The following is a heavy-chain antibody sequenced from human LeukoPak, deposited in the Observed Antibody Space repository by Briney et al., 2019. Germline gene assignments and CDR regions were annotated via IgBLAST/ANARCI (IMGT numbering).Heavy chain of an antibody. D-gene: IGHD3-3*01. CDR3: AREGYDFWSGYSFYFDY. CDR1: GFTFSTYL. V-gene: IGHV3-7*01. Sequence: GGSLRLSCAASGFTFSTYLMSWVRQAPGKGLEWVANIKQDGSEKYYVDSVKGRFTISRDNAKNSLYLQMNSLRAEDTAVYYCAREGYDFWSGYSFYFDYWGQGTLVTVSS. CDR2: IKQDGSEK. J-gene: IGHJ4*02.